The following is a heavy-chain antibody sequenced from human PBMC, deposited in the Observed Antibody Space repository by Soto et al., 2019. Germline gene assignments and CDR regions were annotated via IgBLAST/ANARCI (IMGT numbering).Heavy chain of an antibody. CDR3: VTVLPHANSWFDY. Sequence: GASVKGSCQGCGYTFTGCYMRRVQQGPGQGLEWMGWINPNSGGTNYAQKFQGWVTMTRDTSISTAYMELNSLKSEDTGVYYCVTVLPHANSWFDYWGQETPVTVSS. V-gene: IGHV1-2*04. D-gene: IGHD2-2*01. CDR1: GYTFTGCY. J-gene: IGHJ4*02. CDR2: INPNSGGT.